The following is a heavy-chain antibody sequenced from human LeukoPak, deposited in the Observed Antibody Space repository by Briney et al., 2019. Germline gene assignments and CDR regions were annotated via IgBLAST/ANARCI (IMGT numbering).Heavy chain of an antibody. CDR1: GFTFSSYS. J-gene: IGHJ4*02. V-gene: IGHV3-23*01. CDR2: ISGSGGST. CDR3: AKASGGWYLYYFDY. D-gene: IGHD6-19*01. Sequence: GGSLRLSCAASGFTFSSYSMSWVRQAPGKGLEWVSAISGSGGSTYYADSLKGRFTISRDNSKNTLYLQMNGLRAEDTAVYYCAKASGGWYLYYFDYWGQGTLVTVSS.